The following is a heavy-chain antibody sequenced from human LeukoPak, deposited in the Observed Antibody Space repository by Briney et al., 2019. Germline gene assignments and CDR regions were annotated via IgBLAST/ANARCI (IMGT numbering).Heavy chain of an antibody. V-gene: IGHV1-18*01. D-gene: IGHD2-21*02. CDR2: ISAYNGNT. J-gene: IGHJ4*02. CDR3: ARDKPRIVVVTAAPFDY. Sequence: GASVKVSCKASGYTFTSYGISWVRQAPGQGLEWMGWISAYNGNTNYAQKLQGRVTMTTDTSTSTAYMELRSLRSDDTAVYYCARDKPRIVVVTAAPFDYWGQGTLVTVSS. CDR1: GYTFTSYG.